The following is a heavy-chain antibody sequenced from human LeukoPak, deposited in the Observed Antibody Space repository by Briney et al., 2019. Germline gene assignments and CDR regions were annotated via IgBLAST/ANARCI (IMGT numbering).Heavy chain of an antibody. V-gene: IGHV4-59*01. CDR1: GGSISSYY. CDR3: ATTSTGDYYYYYMDV. CDR2: IYYSGST. D-gene: IGHD2-8*02. J-gene: IGHJ6*03. Sequence: SETLSLTCTVSGGSISSYYWSWIRQPPGKGLEWIGYIYYSGSTNYNPSLKSRVALSVDTPKNQFSLKLSSVTAADTAVYYCATTSTGDYYYYYMDVWGKGTTVTVSS.